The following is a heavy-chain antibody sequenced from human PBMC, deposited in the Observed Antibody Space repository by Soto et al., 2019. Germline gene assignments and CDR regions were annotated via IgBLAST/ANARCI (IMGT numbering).Heavy chain of an antibody. V-gene: IGHV4-39*01. Sequence: PSETLSLTCTVSGGSISSSSYYWGWIRQPPGKGLEWIGSIYYSGSTYYNPSLKSRVTISVDTSKNQFSLKLSSVTAADTAVYYCARRPGIAVDDNWFDPWGQGTLVT. CDR1: GGSISSSSYY. J-gene: IGHJ5*02. CDR2: IYYSGST. CDR3: ARRPGIAVDDNWFDP. D-gene: IGHD6-19*01.